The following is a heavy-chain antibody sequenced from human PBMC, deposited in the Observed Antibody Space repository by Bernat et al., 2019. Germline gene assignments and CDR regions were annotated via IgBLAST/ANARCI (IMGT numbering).Heavy chain of an antibody. D-gene: IGHD6-13*01. CDR2: ISYDGSNK. CDR3: ARAVNIAAAGNPNY. Sequence: QVQLVESGGGVVQPGRSLRLSCAASGFTFSSYGMHWVRQAPGKGLEWVAVISYDGSNKYYADSVKGRFTISRDNSKNTLNLQMNSLRAEDTAVYYCARAVNIAAAGNPNYWGQGTLVTVSS. CDR1: GFTFSSYG. J-gene: IGHJ4*02. V-gene: IGHV3-30*03.